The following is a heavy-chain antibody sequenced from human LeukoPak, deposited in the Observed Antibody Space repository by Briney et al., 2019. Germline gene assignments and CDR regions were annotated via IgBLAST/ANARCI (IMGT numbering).Heavy chain of an antibody. Sequence: PGGSLRLSCSASGFPFSSYAMHWVRQAPGKGLEYVSAISDSGGSTYYADSVKGRFTISRNNAKNTVYLQMNSLRAEDTAVYYCARSSGGFDHWGQGTQVTVSS. J-gene: IGHJ4*02. CDR3: ARSSGGFDH. V-gene: IGHV3-64*04. D-gene: IGHD3-16*01. CDR1: GFPFSSYA. CDR2: ISDSGGST.